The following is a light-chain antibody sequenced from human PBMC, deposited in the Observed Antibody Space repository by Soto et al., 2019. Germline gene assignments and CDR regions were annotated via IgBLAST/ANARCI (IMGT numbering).Light chain of an antibody. CDR3: LQYKSWPLT. V-gene: IGKV3-15*01. CDR2: GAS. CDR1: QGLSSN. Sequence: EIVMTQSPAPLSVSPGEGATLSSRASQGLSSNLAWYRQKPAQAPRLLIYGASTRSTAIPARFSGSGSGTECTLTISSLQSEDFAVYYCLQYKSWPLTFGVGTKVEIK. J-gene: IGKJ4*01.